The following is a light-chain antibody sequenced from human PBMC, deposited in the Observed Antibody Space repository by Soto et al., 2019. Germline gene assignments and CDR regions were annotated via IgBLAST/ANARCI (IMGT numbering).Light chain of an antibody. J-gene: IGLJ1*01. Sequence: QSVLTQPPSVSGSPGQSVTISCTGTSSDVGGYDYVSWYQQRPGKAPKLLIYDVTKRPSGVPDRFSGSKSGNTASLTISGLQAEAEADFYCCSYGGSFTYVFGNGTKLTV. CDR1: SSDVGGYDY. CDR3: CSYGGSFTYV. V-gene: IGLV2-11*01. CDR2: DVT.